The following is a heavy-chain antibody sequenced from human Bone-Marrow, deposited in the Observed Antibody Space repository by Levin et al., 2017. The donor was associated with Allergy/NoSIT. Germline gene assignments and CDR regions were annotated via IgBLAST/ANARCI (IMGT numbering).Heavy chain of an antibody. J-gene: IGHJ4*02. Sequence: GESLKISCAASGFTFSSYGMHWVRQAPGKGLEWVAVISYDGSNKYYADSVKGRFTISRDNSKNTLYLQMNSLRAEDTAVYYCAKGIAAAGTNDYWGQVTLVTVSS. D-gene: IGHD6-13*01. CDR3: AKGIAAAGTNDY. CDR2: ISYDGSNK. CDR1: GFTFSSYG. V-gene: IGHV3-30*18.